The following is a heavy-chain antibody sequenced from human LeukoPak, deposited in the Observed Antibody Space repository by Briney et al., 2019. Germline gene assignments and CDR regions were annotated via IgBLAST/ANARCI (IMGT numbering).Heavy chain of an antibody. CDR1: GFTFSSYS. V-gene: IGHV3-21*01. D-gene: IGHD1-26*01. J-gene: IGHJ4*02. Sequence: PGGSLRLSCAASGFTFSSYSMNWVRQAPGKGLEWVSSISSSSSYIYYADSVKGRFTISRDNAKNSLYLQMNSLRAEDTAVYYCARVLEGLVGETGYWGQGTLVTVSS. CDR3: ARVLEGLVGETGY. CDR2: ISSSSSYI.